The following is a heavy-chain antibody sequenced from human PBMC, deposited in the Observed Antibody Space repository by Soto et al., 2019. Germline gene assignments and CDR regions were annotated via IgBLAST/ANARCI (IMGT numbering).Heavy chain of an antibody. CDR1: GFTFTSYW. CDR3: GKGRSYYYYYGVDV. D-gene: IGHD1-26*01. CDR2: IKQDGSEK. Sequence: GGSLRLSCAASGFTFTSYWMKWVRQAPGKGLEWVANIKQDGSEKYYVDSVKGRFTISRDNAKNSLYLQMNSLRAEDTAVYYCGKGRSYYYYYGVDVWGQGTTVTVSS. V-gene: IGHV3-7*03. J-gene: IGHJ6*02.